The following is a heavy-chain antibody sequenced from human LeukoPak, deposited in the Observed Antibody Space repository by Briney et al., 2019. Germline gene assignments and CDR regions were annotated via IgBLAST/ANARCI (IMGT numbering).Heavy chain of an antibody. CDR3: AVGLWFGEYDFDY. Sequence: PGGSLRLSCAASGFTFSTYSMNWLRQAPGKGLEWVSYISSSSDTIYYADSVKGRFTISRDNAKNSLYLQMSSLRAEDTAVYYCAVGLWFGEYDFDYWGQGTLVTVSS. CDR1: GFTFSTYS. J-gene: IGHJ4*02. CDR2: ISSSSDTI. D-gene: IGHD3-10*01. V-gene: IGHV3-48*04.